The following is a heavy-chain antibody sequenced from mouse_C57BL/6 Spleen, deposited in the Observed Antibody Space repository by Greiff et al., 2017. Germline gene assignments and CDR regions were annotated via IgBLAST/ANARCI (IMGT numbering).Heavy chain of an antibody. CDR1: GYTFTSYW. D-gene: IGHD2-3*01. CDR3: ARSGYYLYYFDY. CDR2: INPSNGDT. J-gene: IGHJ2*01. V-gene: IGHV1-53*01. Sequence: VQLQQPGTELVKPGASVKLSCKASGYTFTSYWMPWVKQRPGQGLEWIGNINPSNGDTYYNEKFKSKATLTVDKSSSTAYMQLSSLTSEDSAVXDCARSGYYLYYFDYWGQGTTLTVSS.